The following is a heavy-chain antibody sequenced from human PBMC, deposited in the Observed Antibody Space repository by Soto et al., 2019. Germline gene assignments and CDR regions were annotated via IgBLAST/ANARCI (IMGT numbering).Heavy chain of an antibody. CDR1: GFTFNDHS. CDR3: TRPPLSSAPCDDY. Sequence: EVQLGESGGDLVQPGGSLRLSCAASGFTFNDHSMDWVRQAPGKGLDWVGRSRNKAQSYSTSYAASVKGRFTISRDDSKNSLYLQMISLKSEDTAVYYCTRPPLSSAPCDDYWGQGTLVTVSS. V-gene: IGHV3-72*01. CDR2: SRNKAQSYST. D-gene: IGHD3-16*02. J-gene: IGHJ4*02.